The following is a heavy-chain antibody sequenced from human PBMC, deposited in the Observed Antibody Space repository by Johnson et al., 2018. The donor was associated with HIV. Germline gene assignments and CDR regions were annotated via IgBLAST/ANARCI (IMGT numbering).Heavy chain of an antibody. J-gene: IGHJ3*02. Sequence: VQLVESGGGLVQPGGSLRLSCAASGFTFSSYDMHWVRQPTGKGLEWVSSIDTTGDTYYPGSVRGRFTISRDNSKNTLYLQMNSLRAEDTAVYYCARGPDRTHYNFWSGWSDAFDIWGQGTMVTVSS. CDR2: IDTTGDT. V-gene: IGHV3-13*01. D-gene: IGHD3-3*01. CDR3: ARGPDRTHYNFWSGWSDAFDI. CDR1: GFTFSSYD.